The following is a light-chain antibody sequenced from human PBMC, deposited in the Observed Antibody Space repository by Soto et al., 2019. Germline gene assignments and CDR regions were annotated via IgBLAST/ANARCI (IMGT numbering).Light chain of an antibody. Sequence: QSALTQPRSVSGSPGQSVTISCTGTSSDVGAYNYVSWYQQLPGKAPKLLIYDVSKRPSGVPDRFSGSKSGNTASLTISELQAEDEADYYCCSYAGTFTFVFGAGTKVTVL. CDR2: DVS. J-gene: IGLJ1*01. CDR1: SSDVGAYNY. V-gene: IGLV2-11*01. CDR3: CSYAGTFTFV.